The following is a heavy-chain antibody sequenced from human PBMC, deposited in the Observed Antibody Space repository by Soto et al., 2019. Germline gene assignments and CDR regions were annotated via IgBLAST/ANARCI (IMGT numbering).Heavy chain of an antibody. Sequence: EVQLVESGGGLVQPGGSLRLCCAASGFTFTTYWMSWVRQAPGKGLEWVANIKQDGSEKYYVDSVKGRFTISRDNAKNSLYLQMNSLRAEDTALYYCARVYPGSGWPYHYYGMDVWGQGTTVTVSS. V-gene: IGHV3-7*01. CDR3: ARVYPGSGWPYHYYGMDV. CDR2: IKQDGSEK. CDR1: GFTFTTYW. D-gene: IGHD6-19*01. J-gene: IGHJ6*02.